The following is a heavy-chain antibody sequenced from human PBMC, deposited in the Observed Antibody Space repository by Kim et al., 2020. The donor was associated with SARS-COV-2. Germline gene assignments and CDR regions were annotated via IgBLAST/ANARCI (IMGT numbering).Heavy chain of an antibody. CDR3: AKDFRFKSGRGDYFDY. Sequence: GGSLRLSCAASGFTFSSYAMSWVRQAPGKGLEWVSAISGSGGSTYYADSVKGRFTISRDNSNTLYLQMNSLRAEDTAVYYCAKDFRFKSGRGDYFDYWGQGTLVTVSS. J-gene: IGHJ4*02. CDR2: ISGSGGST. D-gene: IGHD3-16*01. CDR1: GFTFSSYA. V-gene: IGHV3-23*01.